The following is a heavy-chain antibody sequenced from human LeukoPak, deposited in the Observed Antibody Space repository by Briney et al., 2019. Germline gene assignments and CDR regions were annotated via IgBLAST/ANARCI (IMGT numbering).Heavy chain of an antibody. CDR1: GFTFSSYA. V-gene: IGHV3-23*01. CDR3: AKVMTRTMVRGVPPSDY. Sequence: RGSLRLSCAASGFTFSSYAMSWVRQAPGKGLEWVSAISGSGGSTYYADSVKGRFTISRGNSKNTLYLQMNSLRAEDTAVYYCAKVMTRTMVRGVPPSDYWGQGTLVTLSS. D-gene: IGHD3-10*01. CDR2: ISGSGGST. J-gene: IGHJ4*02.